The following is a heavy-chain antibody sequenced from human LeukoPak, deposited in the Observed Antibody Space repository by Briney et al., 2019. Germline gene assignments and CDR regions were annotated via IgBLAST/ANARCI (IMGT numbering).Heavy chain of an antibody. CDR3: ASSIAVAPSDAFDI. Sequence: ASVKVSCKASGYTFTGYYMHWVRQAPGQGLEWMGWINPNSGGTNYAQKFQGRVTMTRDTSISTAYMELSRLRSDDTAVYYCASSIAVAPSDAFDIWGQGTMVTVSS. V-gene: IGHV1-2*02. J-gene: IGHJ3*02. CDR2: INPNSGGT. CDR1: GYTFTGYY. D-gene: IGHD6-19*01.